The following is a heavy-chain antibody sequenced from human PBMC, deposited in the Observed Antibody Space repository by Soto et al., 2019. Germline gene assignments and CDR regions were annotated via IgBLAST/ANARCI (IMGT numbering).Heavy chain of an antibody. CDR3: ARVGRYTYGYGDYSYGLDV. CDR2: ISGTGSRT. J-gene: IGHJ6*02. D-gene: IGHD5-18*01. CDR1: GFSFGDYA. V-gene: IGHV3-23*01. Sequence: EVQVLESGGGLVQPGGSLRLSCAASGFSFGDYAMSWVRQAPGKWLECVSGISGTGSRTSYADSVRGRFTISRDNVNNTLALQMDSLRAEDTAVYYCARVGRYTYGYGDYSYGLDVWGQGTTVTVSS.